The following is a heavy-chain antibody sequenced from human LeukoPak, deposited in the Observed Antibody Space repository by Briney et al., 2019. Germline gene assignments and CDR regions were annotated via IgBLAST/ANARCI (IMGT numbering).Heavy chain of an antibody. V-gene: IGHV3-21*01. J-gene: IGHJ3*02. CDR1: GFTFSSYS. Sequence: GGSLRLSCAASGFTFSSYSMNWVRQAPGKGLEWASSISSSSSYIYYADSVKGRFTISRDNAKNSLYLQMNSLRAEDTAVYYCARARQWLTTQLGAFDIWGQGTMVTVSS. D-gene: IGHD6-19*01. CDR2: ISSSSSYI. CDR3: ARARQWLTTQLGAFDI.